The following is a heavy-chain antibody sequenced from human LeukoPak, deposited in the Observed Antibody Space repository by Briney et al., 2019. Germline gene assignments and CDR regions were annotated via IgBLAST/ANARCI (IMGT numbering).Heavy chain of an antibody. Sequence: GASVNVSCKASGYTFTSYGISWVRQAPGQGLEWMGWIGAYNGNTNYAQKLQGRVTMTTDTSTSTAYMELRSLRSDDTAVYYCARDLNSSSWYWFDPWGQGTLVTVSS. CDR3: ARDLNSSSWYWFDP. D-gene: IGHD6-13*01. V-gene: IGHV1-18*01. CDR1: GYTFTSYG. J-gene: IGHJ5*02. CDR2: IGAYNGNT.